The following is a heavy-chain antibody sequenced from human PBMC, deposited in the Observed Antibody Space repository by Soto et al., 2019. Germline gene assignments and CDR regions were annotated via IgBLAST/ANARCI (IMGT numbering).Heavy chain of an antibody. D-gene: IGHD2-15*01. CDR3: ASSGILRSDVNTCLDP. CDR1: AGSITTSY. Sequence: SETLSLTCTVSAGSITTSYWSWIRQPLGKALEWIGYISYRGSTNYNPSLKRRLTISIDTSKSQISLKLTSMPTADTAAYYCASSGILRSDVNTCLDPWGQGTLVTVSS. CDR2: ISYRGST. J-gene: IGHJ5*02. V-gene: IGHV4-59*01.